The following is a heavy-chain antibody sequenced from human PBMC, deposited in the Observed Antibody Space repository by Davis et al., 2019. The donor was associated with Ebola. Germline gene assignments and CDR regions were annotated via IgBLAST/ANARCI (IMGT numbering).Heavy chain of an antibody. V-gene: IGHV1-2*02. Sequence: AASVKVSCKASGYTFNSYDINWVRQATGQGLEWMGWMNPNSGGTNYAQNFQGRVTMTSDTSISTAYMDLGGLRSDDTAVYYCAREDIVSVHGWLDPWGQGTLVTVSS. CDR3: AREDIVSVHGWLDP. CDR1: GYTFNSYD. D-gene: IGHD2-15*01. J-gene: IGHJ5*02. CDR2: MNPNSGGT.